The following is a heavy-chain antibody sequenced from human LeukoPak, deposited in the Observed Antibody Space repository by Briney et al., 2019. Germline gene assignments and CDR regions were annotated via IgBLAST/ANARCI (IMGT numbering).Heavy chain of an antibody. Sequence: SQTLPLTCAISGDSVSSNSAAWTWIRQSPSRGLEWLGRTYYRSQWYNDYAVSVRGRITISPDTSKNQFSLQLNSVTPEDTAVYYCAREGYTSSWYGFLDWFDPWGQGTLVTVSS. CDR1: GDSVSSNSAA. CDR3: AREGYTSSWYGFLDWFDP. CDR2: TYYRSQWYN. V-gene: IGHV6-1*01. J-gene: IGHJ5*02. D-gene: IGHD6-13*01.